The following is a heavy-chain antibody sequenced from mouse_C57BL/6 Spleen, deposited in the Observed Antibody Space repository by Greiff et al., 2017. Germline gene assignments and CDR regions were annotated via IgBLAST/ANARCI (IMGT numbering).Heavy chain of an antibody. V-gene: IGHV1-80*01. D-gene: IGHD4-1*01. CDR1: GYAFSSYW. Sequence: VQLQQSGAELVKPGASVKISCKASGYAFSSYWMNWVKQRPGKGLEWIGPIYPGDGDTNYNGKFKGKATLTADKSSSTAYLRRRNLTSEDDAVYYCAGTNPGSWCAYWGQGTLVTVSA. J-gene: IGHJ3*01. CDR3: AGTNPGSWCAY. CDR2: IYPGDGDT.